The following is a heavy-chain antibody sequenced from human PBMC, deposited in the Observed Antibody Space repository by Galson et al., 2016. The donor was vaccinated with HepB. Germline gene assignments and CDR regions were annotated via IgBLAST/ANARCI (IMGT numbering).Heavy chain of an antibody. CDR3: ARDSAGKGLDY. CDR1: GGSISRNY. J-gene: IGHJ4*02. Sequence: SETLSLTCTVSGGSISRNYWTWIRQPPGKGLEWIGYIYSSGSTNYNPSLKSRVTMSLDTSKNQFSLKMKSVTAADTAVYYCARDSAGKGLDYWGQGTLVTVAP. D-gene: IGHD6-13*01. V-gene: IGHV4-59*01. CDR2: IYSSGST.